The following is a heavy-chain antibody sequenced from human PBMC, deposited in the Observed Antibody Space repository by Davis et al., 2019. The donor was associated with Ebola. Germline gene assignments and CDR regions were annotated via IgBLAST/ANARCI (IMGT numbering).Heavy chain of an antibody. CDR2: IYYSGST. Sequence: MPSDTLSLTCTVSGGSISSSSYYWGWIRQPPGKGLEWIGSIYYSGSTYYNPSLKSRVTISVDTSKNQFSLKLSSVTAADTAVYYCARNTLLRFLEWLSNPFDYWGQGTLVTVSS. V-gene: IGHV4-39*01. J-gene: IGHJ4*02. CDR1: GGSISSSSYY. D-gene: IGHD3-3*01. CDR3: ARNTLLRFLEWLSNPFDY.